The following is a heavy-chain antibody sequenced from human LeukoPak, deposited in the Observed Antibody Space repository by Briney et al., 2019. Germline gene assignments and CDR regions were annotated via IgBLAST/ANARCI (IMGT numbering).Heavy chain of an antibody. D-gene: IGHD2-15*01. CDR3: ASVVVAAMKDQGVGDY. CDR2: IYYSGST. J-gene: IGHJ4*02. V-gene: IGHV4-30-4*01. Sequence: SQTLSLTCTVSGGSISSGDYYWSWIRPPPGKGLEWIGYIYYSGSTYYNPSLKSRVTISVDTSKNQFSLKLSSVTAADTAVYYCASVVVAAMKDQGVGDYWGQGTLVTVSS. CDR1: GGSISSGDYY.